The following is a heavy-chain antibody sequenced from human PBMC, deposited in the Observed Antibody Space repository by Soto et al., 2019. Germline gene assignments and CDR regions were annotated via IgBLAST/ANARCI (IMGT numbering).Heavy chain of an antibody. CDR2: IKSKTDGGTT. CDR1: GFTFSNAW. V-gene: IGHV3-15*01. D-gene: IGHD6-19*01. CDR3: TTDPEQWLPPDAFDI. Sequence: EVQLVESGGGLVKPGGSLRLSCAASGFTFSNAWMSWVRQAPGKGLEWVGRIKSKTDGGTTDYAAPVKGRFTISRDDSKNTLYLQMNSLKTEDTAVYYCTTDPEQWLPPDAFDIWGQGTMVTVSS. J-gene: IGHJ3*02.